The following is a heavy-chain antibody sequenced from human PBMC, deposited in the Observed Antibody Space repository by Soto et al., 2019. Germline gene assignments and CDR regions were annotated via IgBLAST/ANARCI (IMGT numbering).Heavy chain of an antibody. J-gene: IGHJ6*03. CDR2: IYYSGST. D-gene: IGHD3-10*01. CDR3: ARAPGDYMDV. Sequence: PSETLSLTCTVSGGSISSYYWSWIRQPPGKGLEWIGYIYYSGSTNYNPSLKSRVTISVDTSKNQFSLKLSSVTAADTAVYYCARAPGDYMDVWGKGTTVTVSS. CDR1: GGSISSYY. V-gene: IGHV4-59*08.